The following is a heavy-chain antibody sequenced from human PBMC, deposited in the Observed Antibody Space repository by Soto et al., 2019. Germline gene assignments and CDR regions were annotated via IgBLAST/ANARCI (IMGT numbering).Heavy chain of an antibody. Sequence: EVQLLESGGGLVQPGGSLRLSCAASGFTFSSYAMSWVRQAPGKGLEWVSAISGGGGSTYYADSVKGRFTISRDNSKNTLSLQMNSLRAEDTAVYYCAKVSIAAADNDDDYWGQGTLVTVSS. CDR1: GFTFSSYA. CDR2: ISGGGGST. V-gene: IGHV3-23*01. CDR3: AKVSIAAADNDDDY. D-gene: IGHD6-13*01. J-gene: IGHJ4*02.